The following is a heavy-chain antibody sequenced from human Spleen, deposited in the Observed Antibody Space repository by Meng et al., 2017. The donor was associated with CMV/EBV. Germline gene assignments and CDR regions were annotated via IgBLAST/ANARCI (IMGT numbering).Heavy chain of an antibody. CDR2: INSDGSST. CDR3: GRGSRGYSYGYFDY. Sequence: ASGFTFSSYWMHWVRQAPGKGLVWVSRINSDGSSTSYADSVRGRFTISRDNAKNTLYLQMNSLRAEDTAVYYCGRGSRGYSYGYFDYWGQGTLVTVSS. J-gene: IGHJ4*02. V-gene: IGHV3-74*01. CDR1: GFTFSSYW. D-gene: IGHD5-18*01.